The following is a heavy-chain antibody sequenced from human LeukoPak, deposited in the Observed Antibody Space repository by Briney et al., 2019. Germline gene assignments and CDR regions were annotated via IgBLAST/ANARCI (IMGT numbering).Heavy chain of an antibody. Sequence: GGSLRLSCAASGFTFSSYGMHWVRQAPGKGLEWVAVIWYDGSNKYYVDSVKGRFTVSRDNSKNTLYLQMNSLRAEDTAVYYCAGGLDDVLVFFDYWGQGTLVTVSS. CDR3: AGGLDDVLVFFDY. CDR1: GFTFSSYG. V-gene: IGHV3-33*01. CDR2: IWYDGSNK. J-gene: IGHJ4*02. D-gene: IGHD1-1*01.